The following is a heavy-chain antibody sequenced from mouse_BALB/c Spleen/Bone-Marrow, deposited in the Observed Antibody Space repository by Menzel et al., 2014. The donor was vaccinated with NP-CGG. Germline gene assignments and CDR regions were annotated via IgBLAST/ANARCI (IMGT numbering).Heavy chain of an antibody. CDR2: IYPSDSYT. CDR1: GYTFTSYW. CDR3: TRDDGGFAY. V-gene: IGHV1-69*02. D-gene: IGHD1-1*02. J-gene: IGHJ3*01. Sequence: VQLQQSGTDLVRPGASVKLSCKASGYTFTSYWINWVKQRPGQGLEWVGNIYPSDSYTNYNQKFKDKATLTVDKSSSTAYMHLSSPTSEDSAVYYCTRDDGGFAYWGQGTLVTVPA.